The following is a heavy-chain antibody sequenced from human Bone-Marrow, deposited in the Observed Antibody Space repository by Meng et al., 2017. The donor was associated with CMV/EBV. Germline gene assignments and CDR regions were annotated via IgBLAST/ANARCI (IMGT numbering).Heavy chain of an antibody. Sequence: SETLSLTCAVYGGSFSGYYWSWIRQPPGKGLEWIAEINDSGTTYYSPTLKSRVTISVDRSKSQVSLRLSSVTAADTAVYYCATQKKPLYYYGSGSYFIFDYWGQGNLVTVSS. CDR3: ATQKKPLYYYGSGSYFIFDY. CDR1: GGSFSGYY. V-gene: IGHV4-34*01. D-gene: IGHD3-10*01. J-gene: IGHJ4*02. CDR2: INDSGTT.